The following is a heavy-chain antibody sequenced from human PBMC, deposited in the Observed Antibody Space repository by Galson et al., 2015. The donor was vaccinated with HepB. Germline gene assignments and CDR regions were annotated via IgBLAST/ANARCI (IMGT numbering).Heavy chain of an antibody. J-gene: IGHJ4*02. D-gene: IGHD2-2*01. CDR3: ARGFTDCSSTSCYFDC. CDR1: GISFDEYG. V-gene: IGHV3-20*04. Sequence: SLRLSCAASGISFDEYGMSWVRQAPGKGLEWVSGVNWNGGSTGYADSVKGRFTITRDNAKNSLYLQMNSLRGEDTALYYCARGFTDCSSTSCYFDCWGQGTLVTVSS. CDR2: VNWNGGST.